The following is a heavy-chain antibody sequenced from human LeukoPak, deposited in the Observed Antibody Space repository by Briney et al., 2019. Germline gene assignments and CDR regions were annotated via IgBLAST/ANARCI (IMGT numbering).Heavy chain of an antibody. V-gene: IGHV4-4*07. J-gene: IGHJ5*02. CDR1: GGSISSYY. Sequence: SETLSLTCTVSGGSISSYYWSWIRQPAGKGLEWIGRIYTSGSTNYNPSLKSRVTISVDTSKNQFSLKLSSVTAADTAVYYCARFYGSGSYSNWFDPWGQGTLVTVSS. CDR2: IYTSGST. CDR3: ARFYGSGSYSNWFDP. D-gene: IGHD3-10*01.